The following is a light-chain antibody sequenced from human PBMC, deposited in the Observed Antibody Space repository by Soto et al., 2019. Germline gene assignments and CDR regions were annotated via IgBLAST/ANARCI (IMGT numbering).Light chain of an antibody. CDR3: HQYGDSPQT. Sequence: EIVLTQSPATLSSFPGDRVTLSCRASQYINTRLAWYQHRPGQAPRLLIYQTSIRAAGIPARFSGSGSGTDFTLTISRLEPEDFAVYYCHQYGDSPQTFGQGTKVDI. V-gene: IGKV3-20*01. J-gene: IGKJ1*01. CDR1: QYINTR. CDR2: QTS.